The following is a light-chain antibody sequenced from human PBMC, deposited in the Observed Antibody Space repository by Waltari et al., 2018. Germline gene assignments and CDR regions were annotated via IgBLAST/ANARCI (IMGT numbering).Light chain of an antibody. CDR2: WAS. V-gene: IGKV4-1*01. CDR3: QQFHSTPLT. CDR1: HSVLDSSGNKNN. J-gene: IGKJ1*01. Sequence: DNVINQSPDYLAVSLGETATNNSKSHHSVLDSSGNKNNLTWYQQKPGQPPKLLLYWASTREFGVPDRFNGSGSGTDFTLTISSLQAEDVAVYYCQQFHSTPLTFGQGTKVEVK.